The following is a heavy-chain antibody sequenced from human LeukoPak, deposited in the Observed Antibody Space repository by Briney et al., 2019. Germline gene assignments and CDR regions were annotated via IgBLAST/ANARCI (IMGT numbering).Heavy chain of an antibody. CDR2: ISFDGSHK. J-gene: IGHJ4*02. D-gene: IGHD3-10*01. CDR1: GFTLSGYA. V-gene: IGHV3-30*04. Sequence: GGSLRLSCAASGFTLSGYAMSWVRQAPGKGLEWVAVISFDGSHKYYADSVTGRFTISRDNSKNTLYLQMDSLRTDDTAMYYCARDFGITWAQYYFDYWGQGTLVTVSS. CDR3: ARDFGITWAQYYFDY.